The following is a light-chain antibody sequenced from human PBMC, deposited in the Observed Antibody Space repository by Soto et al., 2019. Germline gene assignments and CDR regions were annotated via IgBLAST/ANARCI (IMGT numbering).Light chain of an antibody. V-gene: IGLV1-40*01. J-gene: IGLJ3*02. CDR3: QSYDSSLSGWV. Sequence: QSVLTQAPSVSGAPGQRVTISCTGSSSNIGAGYDVHWYRQLPRTAPKLLIYANNNRPSGVPERFSGSKSGTSASLAITGLRAEDEADYYCQSYDSSLSGWVFGGGTKLTVL. CDR1: SSNIGAGYD. CDR2: ANN.